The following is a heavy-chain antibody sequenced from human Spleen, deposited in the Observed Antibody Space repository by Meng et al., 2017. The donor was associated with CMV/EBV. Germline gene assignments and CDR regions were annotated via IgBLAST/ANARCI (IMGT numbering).Heavy chain of an antibody. CDR2: IYYGGNT. Sequence: SETLSLTCTVSGGSISSYYWSWIRQPPGKGLEWIGHIYYGGNTNYNPPLKSRVTISVDTSKNQFSLRLSSVTAADTAVYYCARSWQLAPFDYWGQGTLVTVSS. V-gene: IGHV4-59*01. CDR1: GGSISSYY. J-gene: IGHJ4*02. D-gene: IGHD6-6*01. CDR3: ARSWQLAPFDY.